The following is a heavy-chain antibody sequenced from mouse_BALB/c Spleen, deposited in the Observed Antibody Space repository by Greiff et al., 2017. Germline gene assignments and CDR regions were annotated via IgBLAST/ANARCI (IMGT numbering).Heavy chain of an antibody. J-gene: IGHJ2*01. Sequence: EVKLVESGGGLVQPGGSRKLSCAASGFTFSSYGMSWVRQTPDKRLEWVATISSGGSYTYYPDSVKGRFTISRDNSKNTLYLQMSSLKSEDTAMYYCARLSDYWGQGTTLTVSS. V-gene: IGHV5-6*03. CDR3: ARLSDY. CDR1: GFTFSSYG. D-gene: IGHD1-2*01. CDR2: ISSGGSYT.